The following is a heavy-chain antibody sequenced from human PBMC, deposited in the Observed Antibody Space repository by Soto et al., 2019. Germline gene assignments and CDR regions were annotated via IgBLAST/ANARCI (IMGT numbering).Heavy chain of an antibody. CDR2: IYSSGST. CDR3: ARGSGNPFDY. Sequence: SETLSLTCTVSDGSVSSGSYYWTWIRQPPGKGLEWIGYIYSSGSTNYKLSLKSRVVFSVDTSKNQFSLKLSSVTAADTAVYYCARGSGNPFDYWGQGTLVTVSS. D-gene: IGHD2-15*01. V-gene: IGHV4-61*01. J-gene: IGHJ4*02. CDR1: DGSVSSGSYY.